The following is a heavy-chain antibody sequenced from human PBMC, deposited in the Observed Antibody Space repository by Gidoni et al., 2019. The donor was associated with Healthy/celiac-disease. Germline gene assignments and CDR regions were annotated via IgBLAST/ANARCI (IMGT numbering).Heavy chain of an antibody. CDR2: ISGSGGST. J-gene: IGHJ4*02. Sequence: EVQLLESGGGLVQPGGSLRLSCAASGFTFSSSAMSWVRQAPGKGLEWVSAISGSGGSTYYADSVKGRFTISRDNSKNTLYLQMNSLRAEDTAVYYCAKSGPYDFWSGYYIYFDYWGQGTLVTVSS. D-gene: IGHD3-3*01. CDR3: AKSGPYDFWSGYYIYFDY. V-gene: IGHV3-23*01. CDR1: GFTFSSSA.